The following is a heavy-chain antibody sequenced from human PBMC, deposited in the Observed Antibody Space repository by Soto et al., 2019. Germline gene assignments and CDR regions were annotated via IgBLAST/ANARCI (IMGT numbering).Heavy chain of an antibody. V-gene: IGHV3-15*01. CDR2: IKSKTDGETT. Sequence: VQLVESGGGLVKPGGSLRLSCEASGVTFTYVWMSWVRQAPGKGLEWVGRIKSKTDGETTDYAGFVKGRITISRDDSKNTLYLQMNSLKTEDTAVYYCTTGMGHYDPYEMVVWGQGTTVTVSS. CDR3: TTGMGHYDPYEMVV. CDR1: GVTFTYVW. J-gene: IGHJ6*02. D-gene: IGHD3-22*01.